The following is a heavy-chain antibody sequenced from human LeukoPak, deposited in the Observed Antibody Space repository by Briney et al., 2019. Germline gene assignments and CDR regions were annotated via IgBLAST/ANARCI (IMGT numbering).Heavy chain of an antibody. CDR3: ARDPGMYYDILTGYYIPDAFDI. V-gene: IGHV4-59*01. D-gene: IGHD3-9*01. CDR2: IYYSGST. CDR1: GGSISSYY. J-gene: IGHJ3*02. Sequence: SETLSLTCSVSGGSISSYYWSWIRQPPGKGLEWIGYIYYSGSTNYNPSLKSRVTISVDTSKNQFSLKLSSVTAADTAVYYCARDPGMYYDILTGYYIPDAFDIWGQGTMVTVSS.